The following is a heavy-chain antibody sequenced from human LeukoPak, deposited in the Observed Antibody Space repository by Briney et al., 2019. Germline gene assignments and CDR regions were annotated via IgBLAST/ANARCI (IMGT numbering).Heavy chain of an antibody. D-gene: IGHD6-13*01. Sequence: SVKVSYKASGGTFSSYAISWVRQAPGQGLEWMGRIIPILGIANYAQKFQGRVTITADKSTSTAYMELSSLRSEDTAVYYCATEESPDSSIAAAGTKLRYFDYWGQGTLVTVSS. CDR3: ATEESPDSSIAAAGTKLRYFDY. J-gene: IGHJ4*02. CDR1: GGTFSSYA. V-gene: IGHV1-69*04. CDR2: IIPILGIA.